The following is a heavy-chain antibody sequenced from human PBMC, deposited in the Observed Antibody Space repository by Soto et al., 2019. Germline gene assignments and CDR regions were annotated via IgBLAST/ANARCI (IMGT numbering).Heavy chain of an antibody. J-gene: IGHJ5*02. V-gene: IGHV3-74*01. CDR3: TKDPGLNWFDP. CDR1: GFTFDNYW. CDR2: IKGDESVI. Sequence: GGSLRLSCVASGFTFDNYWMHWVRQVPGKGLVWVSRIKGDESVINYEDSVKGRFTISRDNAKNMLFLQMNSLRVEDTGLYYCTKDPGLNWFDPWGQGTLVTVSS.